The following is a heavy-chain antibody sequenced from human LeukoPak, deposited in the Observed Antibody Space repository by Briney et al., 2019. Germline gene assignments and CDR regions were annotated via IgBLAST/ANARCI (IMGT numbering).Heavy chain of an antibody. CDR3: AREYCSSTSCYVRDAFDI. J-gene: IGHJ3*02. Sequence: PSQTLSLTCTVSGGSISSSSYYWGWIRQPPGKGLEWIVSIYYSGSTYYNPSLKSRVTISVDTSKNQFSLKLSSVTAADTAVYYCAREYCSSTSCYVRDAFDIWGQGTLVTVSS. CDR1: GGSISSSSYY. V-gene: IGHV4-39*01. D-gene: IGHD2-2*01. CDR2: IYYSGST.